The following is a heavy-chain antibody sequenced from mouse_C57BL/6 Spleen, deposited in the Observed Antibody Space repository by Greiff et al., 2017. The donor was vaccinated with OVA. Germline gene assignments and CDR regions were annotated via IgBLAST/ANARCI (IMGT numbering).Heavy chain of an antibody. Sequence: VQLKQSGPVLVKPGASVKMSCKASGYTFTDYYMNWVKQSHGKSLEWIGVINPYNGGTSYNQKFKGKATLTVDKSSSTAYMELNSLTSEDSAVYYCARSDERAMDYWGQGTSVTVSS. J-gene: IGHJ4*01. CDR1: GYTFTDYY. CDR3: ARSDERAMDY. CDR2: INPYNGGT. V-gene: IGHV1-19*01. D-gene: IGHD6-2*01.